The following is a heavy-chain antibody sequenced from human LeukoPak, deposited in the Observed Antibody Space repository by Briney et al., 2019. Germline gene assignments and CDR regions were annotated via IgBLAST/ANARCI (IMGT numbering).Heavy chain of an antibody. CDR3: ARDIAARPGFDY. CDR2: INPNSGGT. Sequence: ASVKVSCKASGYTFTGYYMHWVRQAPGQGLEWMGWINPNSGGTNYAQKFQGRVTMTRDTSISTAYMELSRLRSDDTAVYYCARDIAARPGFDYWGQGTLVTVSS. V-gene: IGHV1-2*02. D-gene: IGHD6-6*01. CDR1: GYTFTGYY. J-gene: IGHJ4*02.